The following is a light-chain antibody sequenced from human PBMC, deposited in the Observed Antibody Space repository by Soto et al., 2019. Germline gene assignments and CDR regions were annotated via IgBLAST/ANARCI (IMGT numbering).Light chain of an antibody. V-gene: IGKV2-24*01. J-gene: IGKJ2*01. CDR3: KPATHFPT. CDR1: QSLVNSDGNTY. Sequence: DIVMTQTPLSSPVTLGQPASIFCRSSQSLVNSDGNTYLSWLQQRPGQPPRLLIYKISNRVSGVPDRFSGSVAGTDFTLKISRVEAEDVGVYYCKPATHFPTFGKGTKLEIK. CDR2: KIS.